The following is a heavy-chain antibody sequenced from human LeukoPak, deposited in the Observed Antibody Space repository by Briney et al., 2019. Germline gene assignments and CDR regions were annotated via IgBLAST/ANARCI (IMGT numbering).Heavy chain of an antibody. J-gene: IGHJ4*02. Sequence: GGSLRLSCAASGFSFSSYAMIWVRQAPGKGLEGVSGISGSGGSTYYADSVKGRFTISRDNSENTLSVQMNSLTVEDTAIYYCAKVEIVVIASTYFDSWGKGTLVTVSS. CDR1: GFSFSSYA. D-gene: IGHD2-21*01. V-gene: IGHV3-23*01. CDR2: ISGSGGST. CDR3: AKVEIVVIASTYFDS.